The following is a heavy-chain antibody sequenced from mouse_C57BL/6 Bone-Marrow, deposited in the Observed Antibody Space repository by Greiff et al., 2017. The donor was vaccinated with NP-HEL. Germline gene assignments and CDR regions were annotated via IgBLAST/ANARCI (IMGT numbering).Heavy chain of an antibody. D-gene: IGHD1-1*01. Sequence: EVQLQQSGPELVKPGASVKISCKASGYSFTDYTMNWVKQSNGKSLEWIGVINPNYGTTSYNQKFKGKATLTVDQSSSTAYMQLNSLTSEDSAVYYCARRGGYHGNLYLDVWGTGTTVTGSS. CDR3: ARRGGYHGNLYLDV. CDR2: INPNYGTT. V-gene: IGHV1-39*01. CDR1: GYSFTDYT. J-gene: IGHJ1*03.